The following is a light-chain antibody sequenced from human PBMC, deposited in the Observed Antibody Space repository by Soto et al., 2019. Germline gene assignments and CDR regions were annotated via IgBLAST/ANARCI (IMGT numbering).Light chain of an antibody. CDR3: SSYTSSSTDV. CDR1: SSDVGGYYS. CDR2: DVT. V-gene: IGLV2-14*01. J-gene: IGLJ1*01. Sequence: QSALTQPASVSGSPGQSITISCTGTSSDVGGYYSVSWYQQHPGKAPKLMICDVTNRPSGVSNRFSGSKSGNTASLTSSGLQAEDEADYYCSSYTSSSTDVFGTGTKLTVL.